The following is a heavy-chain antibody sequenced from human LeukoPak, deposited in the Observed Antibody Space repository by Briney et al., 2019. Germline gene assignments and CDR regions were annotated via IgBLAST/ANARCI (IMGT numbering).Heavy chain of an antibody. CDR1: GFTFDDYA. Sequence: PGGSLRLSCAASGFTFDDYAMHWVRQAPRKGLEWVSGISWNSGTIGYADSVKGRFTISRDNAKNSLYLQMNSLRAEDTAFYYCAKDPLAVTGSYYFDYWGQGTLVTVSS. V-gene: IGHV3-9*01. CDR3: AKDPLAVTGSYYFDY. J-gene: IGHJ4*02. CDR2: ISWNSGTI. D-gene: IGHD6-19*01.